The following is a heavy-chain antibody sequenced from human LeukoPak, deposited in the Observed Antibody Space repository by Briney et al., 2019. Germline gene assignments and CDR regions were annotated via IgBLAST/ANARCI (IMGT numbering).Heavy chain of an antibody. CDR1: GYTFTGYY. CDR3: ARSRATYYYDSTLAYDY. Sequence: ASVKVSCKASGYTFTGYYMHWVRQAPGQGLEWMGRINPNSGGTNYAQKFQGRVTMTRDTSISTAYMELSRLRSDDTAVYYCARSRATYYYDSTLAYDYWGQGTLVTVSS. D-gene: IGHD3-22*01. V-gene: IGHV1-2*02. J-gene: IGHJ4*02. CDR2: INPNSGGT.